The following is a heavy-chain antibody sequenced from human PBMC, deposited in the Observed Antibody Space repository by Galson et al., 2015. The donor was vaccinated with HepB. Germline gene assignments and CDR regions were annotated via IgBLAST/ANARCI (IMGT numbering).Heavy chain of an antibody. CDR3: AREEDIVVVPAASSTAFDI. Sequence: QSGAEVKKPGESLKISCKGSGYSFTSYWIGWVRQMPGKGLEWMGIIYPGDSDTRYSPSFQGQVTISADKSISTAYLRWSSLKASDTAMYYCAREEDIVVVPAASSTAFDIWGQGTMVTVSS. CDR1: GYSFTSYW. J-gene: IGHJ3*02. V-gene: IGHV5-51*01. CDR2: IYPGDSDT. D-gene: IGHD2-2*01.